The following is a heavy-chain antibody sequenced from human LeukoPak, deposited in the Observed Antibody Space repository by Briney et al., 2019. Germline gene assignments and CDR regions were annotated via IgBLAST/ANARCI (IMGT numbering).Heavy chain of an antibody. CDR1: GGSISSYY. Sequence: SETLSLTCTVSGGSISSYYWSWIRQPPGKGLEWIGYIYYGGSTNYNPSLKSRVTISVDTSKNQFSLKLSSVTAADTAVYYCARSTSIIWFDPWGQGTRVTVSS. D-gene: IGHD1-1*01. J-gene: IGHJ5*02. V-gene: IGHV4-59*01. CDR2: IYYGGST. CDR3: ARSTSIIWFDP.